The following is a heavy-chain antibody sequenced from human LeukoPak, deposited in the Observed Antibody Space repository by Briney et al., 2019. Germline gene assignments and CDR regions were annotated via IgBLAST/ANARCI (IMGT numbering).Heavy chain of an antibody. J-gene: IGHJ5*02. V-gene: IGHV4-4*07. CDR2: IYTSGST. D-gene: IGHD6-19*01. Sequence: SETLSLTCTVSGGSISSYYWSWIRQLAGKGLEWIGRIYTSGSTNYNPSLKSRVTMSVDTSKNQFSLKLSSVTAADTAVYYCARVRGIYSSGWLSWWFDPWGQGTLVTVSS. CDR1: GGSISSYY. CDR3: ARVRGIYSSGWLSWWFDP.